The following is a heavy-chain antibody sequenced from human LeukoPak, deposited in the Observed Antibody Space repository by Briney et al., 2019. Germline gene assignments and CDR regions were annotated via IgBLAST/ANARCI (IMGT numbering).Heavy chain of an antibody. CDR1: GFTFSSYG. Sequence: PGGSLRLSCAASGFTFSSYGMSWVRQAPGKGLEWVSAISGSGGSTYYADSVKGRFTISRDNSKNTLYLQMNSLRAEDTAVYYCAKESEYSYGNPPVDYWGQGTLVTVSS. CDR2: ISGSGGST. V-gene: IGHV3-23*01. CDR3: AKESEYSYGNPPVDY. J-gene: IGHJ4*02. D-gene: IGHD5-18*01.